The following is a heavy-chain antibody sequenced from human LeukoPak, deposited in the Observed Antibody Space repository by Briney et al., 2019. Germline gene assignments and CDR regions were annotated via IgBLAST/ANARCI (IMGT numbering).Heavy chain of an antibody. CDR3: ARTNSMVRGVISREYYFDY. CDR2: IIPILGIA. J-gene: IGHJ4*02. CDR1: GGTFSSYA. D-gene: IGHD3-10*01. V-gene: IGHV1-69*04. Sequence: AASVTVSCKASGGTFSSYAISWVRQAPGQGLEWLGRIIPILGIANYAQKFQGRVTITADKSTSTAYMELSSLRSEDTAVYYCARTNSMVRGVISREYYFDYWGQGTLVTVSS.